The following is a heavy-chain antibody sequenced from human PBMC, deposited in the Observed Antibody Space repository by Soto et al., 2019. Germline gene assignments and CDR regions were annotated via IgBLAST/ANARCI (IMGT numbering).Heavy chain of an antibody. D-gene: IGHD3-22*01. J-gene: IGHJ4*02. CDR3: ARDKSADSSGYLYYFDY. Sequence: SVKVSCKPSGGPFRSDAITWVRQAPGQGLEWMGGIIPIFGTINYAQKFQGRVTITADKSTTTAYMELSSLRSEDTAIYYCARDKSADSSGYLYYFDYWGQGTLVTVSS. V-gene: IGHV1-69*06. CDR1: GGPFRSDA. CDR2: IIPIFGTI.